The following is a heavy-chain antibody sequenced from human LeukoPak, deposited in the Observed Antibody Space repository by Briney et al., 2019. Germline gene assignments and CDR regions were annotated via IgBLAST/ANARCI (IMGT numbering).Heavy chain of an antibody. D-gene: IGHD6-19*01. J-gene: IGHJ4*02. Sequence: ASVKVSCKASGYTFTGYYMHWVRQAPGQGLEWMGWINPNSGGTNYAQKFQGRVTMTRDTSISTAYMELSRLRSDDTAVYYCAREEVGRSSGWFSVFDYWGQGTLVTASS. V-gene: IGHV1-2*02. CDR3: AREEVGRSSGWFSVFDY. CDR1: GYTFTGYY. CDR2: INPNSGGT.